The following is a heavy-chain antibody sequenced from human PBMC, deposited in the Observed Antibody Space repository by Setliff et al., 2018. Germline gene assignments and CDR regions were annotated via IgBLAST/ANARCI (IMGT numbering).Heavy chain of an antibody. D-gene: IGHD3-3*01. Sequence: SETLSLTCAVYGGSFTTYFWSWIRQPPGKGLEWIGEISHSGSTNYNPSLKSRVTMSVDRFKNQFSLNLNSVTAADTAVYYCRYWSGYYNNDYWGQGTLVTVSS. CDR1: GGSFTTYF. CDR2: ISHSGST. J-gene: IGHJ4*02. CDR3: RYWSGYYNNDY. V-gene: IGHV4-34*01.